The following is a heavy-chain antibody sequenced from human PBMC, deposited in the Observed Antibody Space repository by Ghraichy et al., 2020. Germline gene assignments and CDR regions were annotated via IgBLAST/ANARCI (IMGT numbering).Heavy chain of an antibody. J-gene: IGHJ1*01. CDR3: AGGSGKTPGD. CDR1: GGSISRYY. D-gene: IGHD3-10*01. V-gene: IGHV4-59*08. CDR2: MYYSGTT. Sequence: SETLSLTCTVSGGSISRYYWSWIRQTPGRGLEWIGYMYYSGTTNYNPSLKSRVTISVDTSKNQFSLKLSSVTAADTAVYYCAGGSGKTPGDWGQGTLVTVSS.